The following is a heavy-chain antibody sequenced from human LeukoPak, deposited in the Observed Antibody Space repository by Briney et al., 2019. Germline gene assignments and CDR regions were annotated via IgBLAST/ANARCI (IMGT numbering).Heavy chain of an antibody. V-gene: IGHV3-74*01. CDR1: GFTFSSYW. D-gene: IGHD6-13*01. CDR3: AKVEGIAAAGPAGDY. J-gene: IGHJ4*02. Sequence: GGSLRLSCAASGFTFSSYWMHWVRQAPGKGLVWVSRINSDGSSTSYADSVKGRFTISRDNAKNTLYLQMNSLRAEDTAVYYCAKVEGIAAAGPAGDYWGQGTLVTVSS. CDR2: INSDGSST.